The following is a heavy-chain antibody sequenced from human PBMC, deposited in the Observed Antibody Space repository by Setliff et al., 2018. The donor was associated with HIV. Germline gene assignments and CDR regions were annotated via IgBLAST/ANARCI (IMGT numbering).Heavy chain of an antibody. V-gene: IGHV1-46*01. CDR3: ATDPGYSSTWYSESFQH. CDR2: INPSGGST. CDR1: GYTFTSYY. J-gene: IGHJ1*01. D-gene: IGHD6-13*01. Sequence: GASVKVSCKASGYTFTSYYMHWVRQAPGQGLEWMGIINPSGGSTSYAQKFQGRVTMTRDTSTSTVYMELSSLRSEDTAVYYCATDPGYSSTWYSESFQHWGQGTVVTVSS.